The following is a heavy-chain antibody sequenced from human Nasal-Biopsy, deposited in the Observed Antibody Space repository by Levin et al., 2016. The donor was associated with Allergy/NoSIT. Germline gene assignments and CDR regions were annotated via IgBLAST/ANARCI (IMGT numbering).Heavy chain of an antibody. V-gene: IGHV1-2*02. CDR3: ARAEASSLYYFDF. CDR2: VNPDSGGT. J-gene: IGHJ4*02. CDR1: GYTFIGYY. Sequence: ASVKVSCKPSGYTFIGYYLHWVRLVPGQGLEWMGWVNPDSGGTNSAQKFQGRVTMTRDTSINTAYMELSRLRSDDTAVYFCARAEASSLYYFDFWGQGTLVTVSS.